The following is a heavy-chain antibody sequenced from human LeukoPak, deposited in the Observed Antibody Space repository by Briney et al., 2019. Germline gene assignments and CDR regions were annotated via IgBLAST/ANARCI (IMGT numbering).Heavy chain of an antibody. CDR3: ARGGDSGLEYYYGMDV. V-gene: IGHV4-34*01. D-gene: IGHD3-16*01. CDR2: INHSGST. Sequence: PSETLSLTCAVYGGSFSGYYWNWIRQPPGKGLEWIGEINHSGSTNYNPSLKSRVTISVDTSKNQFSLKLSSVTAADTAVYYCARGGDSGLEYYYGMDVWGQGTTVTVSS. CDR1: GGSFSGYY. J-gene: IGHJ6*02.